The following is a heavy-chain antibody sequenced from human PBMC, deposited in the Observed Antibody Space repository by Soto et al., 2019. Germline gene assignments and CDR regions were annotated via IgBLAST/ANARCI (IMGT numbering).Heavy chain of an antibody. Sequence: QVQLVESGGGVVQPGRSLSLSCAASGFTFSSYAMHWVRQAPGKGLEWVAVISYDGSNKYYADSVKGRFTISRDNSKNTLYLQMNSLRAEDTAVYYCARSEVARHFDYWGQGTLVTVSS. CDR2: ISYDGSNK. J-gene: IGHJ4*02. CDR1: GFTFSSYA. CDR3: ARSEVARHFDY. V-gene: IGHV3-30-3*01.